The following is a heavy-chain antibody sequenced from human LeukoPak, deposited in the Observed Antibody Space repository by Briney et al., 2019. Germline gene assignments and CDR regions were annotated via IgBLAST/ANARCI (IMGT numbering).Heavy chain of an antibody. Sequence: GGSLRLSCAASGFTFDDYTMHWVRHAPGKGLEWVSLISWDGGSTYYADSVKGRFTISRDNSKNSLYLQMNSLRTEDTASYYCAKAVAGQGYYYMDVWGKGTTVTVSS. J-gene: IGHJ6*03. D-gene: IGHD6-19*01. CDR1: GFTFDDYT. CDR3: AKAVAGQGYYYMDV. V-gene: IGHV3-43*01. CDR2: ISWDGGST.